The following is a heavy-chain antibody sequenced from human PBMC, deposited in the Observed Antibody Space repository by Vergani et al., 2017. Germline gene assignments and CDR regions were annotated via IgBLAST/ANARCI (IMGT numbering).Heavy chain of an antibody. D-gene: IGHD2-15*01. J-gene: IGHJ4*02. CDR1: GFTFSSYA. CDR2: ISYDGSNK. V-gene: IGHV3-30-3*01. Sequence: VQLVESGGGLVQPGGSLRLSCAASGFTFSSYAMHWVRQAPGKGLEWVAVISYDGSNKYYADSVKGRFTISRDNSKNTLYLQMNSLRAEDTAVYYCARDPQYCSGGSCYFGSGVVGYFDYWGQGTLVTVSS. CDR3: ARDPQYCSGGSCYFGSGVVGYFDY.